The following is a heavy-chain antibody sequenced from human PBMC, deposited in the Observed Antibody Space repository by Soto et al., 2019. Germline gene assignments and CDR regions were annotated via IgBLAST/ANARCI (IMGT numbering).Heavy chain of an antibody. V-gene: IGHV2-5*02. CDR3: AHIDPEIVTVGGHGGFDY. Sequence: QITLKESGPTLVRPPQTLTLTCTFSGFSLTSGVGVGWIRQPPGKALEWLALIYWDDDKRYSPSLKNRLTITKDTSTTQVVLTMTNVGPVDTATYFCAHIDPEIVTVGGHGGFDYWGQGTLVTVSS. CDR1: GFSLTSGVG. CDR2: IYWDDDK. D-gene: IGHD5-12*01. J-gene: IGHJ4*02.